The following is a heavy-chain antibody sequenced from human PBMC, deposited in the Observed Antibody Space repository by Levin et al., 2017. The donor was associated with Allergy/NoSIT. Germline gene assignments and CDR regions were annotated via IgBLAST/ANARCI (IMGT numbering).Heavy chain of an antibody. D-gene: IGHD6-13*01. J-gene: IGHJ5*02. Sequence: SETLSLTCTVSGGSISSGGYYWSWIRQHPGKGLEWFGYIYYSGSTYYNPSLKSRVTISVDTSKNQFSLKLSSVTAADTAVYYCAREGAAAGTPWFDPWGQGTLVTVSS. CDR3: AREGAAAGTPWFDP. CDR1: GGSISSGGYY. CDR2: IYYSGST. V-gene: IGHV4-31*03.